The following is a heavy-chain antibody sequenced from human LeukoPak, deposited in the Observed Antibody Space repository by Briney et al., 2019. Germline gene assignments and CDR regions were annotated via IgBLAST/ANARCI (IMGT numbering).Heavy chain of an antibody. CDR3: AKSNGYGLVDI. J-gene: IGHJ3*02. V-gene: IGHV4-59*12. CDR2: ISYSGST. Sequence: SETLSLTCTVSGGSISNYYWGWIRQPPGKGLEWIGNISYSGSTYYSPSLKGRVTISLDTSRNQFSLKLNSVTAADTAVYYCAKSNGYGLVDIWGQGTMVTVSS. CDR1: GGSISNYY. D-gene: IGHD3-10*01.